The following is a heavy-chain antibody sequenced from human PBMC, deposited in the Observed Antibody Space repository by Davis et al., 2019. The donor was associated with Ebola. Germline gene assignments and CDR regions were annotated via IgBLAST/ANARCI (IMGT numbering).Heavy chain of an antibody. CDR2: INTSTGNP. Sequence: ASVKVSCKDSGYPFPTYAVNWVRQAPGQGLEWMGWINTSTGNPTYAQGFTGRFVFSFDTSVRTTYLQINSLKSEDTAVYYCARGRDTTGYFVYWGQGTLVTVSS. CDR1: GYPFPTYA. V-gene: IGHV7-4-1*02. J-gene: IGHJ4*02. CDR3: ARGRDTTGYFVY. D-gene: IGHD3-22*01.